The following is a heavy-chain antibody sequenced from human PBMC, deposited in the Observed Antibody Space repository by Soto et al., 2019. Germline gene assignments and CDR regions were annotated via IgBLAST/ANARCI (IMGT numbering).Heavy chain of an antibody. CDR2: IYYSGST. V-gene: IGHV4-59*01. D-gene: IGHD2-15*01. CDR1: GGSISSYY. Sequence: QVQLQESGPRLVKPSETLSLTCTVSGGSISSYYLSWIRQPPGKGLEWIGYIYYSGSTNYNPSLKSRVTISVDTSQNQFSLKLSSVTAADTAVYYCARDSINGSYGYYYGMDVWGQGTTVTVSS. J-gene: IGHJ6*02. CDR3: ARDSINGSYGYYYGMDV.